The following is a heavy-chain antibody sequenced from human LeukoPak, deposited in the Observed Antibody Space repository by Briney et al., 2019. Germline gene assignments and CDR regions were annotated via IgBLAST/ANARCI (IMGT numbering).Heavy chain of an antibody. Sequence: GGSLRLSCTVPGFIFSNSGMHWVRQVPGKGLVWVSRINTDGSITNHADSVKGRFTISRGNAENILYLQMNSLRAEDTAVYYCVRGAQLPGIDYWGQGTLVTVSS. J-gene: IGHJ4*02. CDR1: GFIFSNSG. V-gene: IGHV3-74*01. D-gene: IGHD1-1*01. CDR2: INTDGSIT. CDR3: VRGAQLPGIDY.